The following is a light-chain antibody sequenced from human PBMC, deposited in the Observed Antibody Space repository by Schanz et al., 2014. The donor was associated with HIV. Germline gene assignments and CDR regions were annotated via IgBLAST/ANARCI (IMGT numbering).Light chain of an antibody. V-gene: IGLV1-40*01. Sequence: QSVLTQPPSVSGAPGQRITISCTGSSSTIGAGYDVHWYQQVPGTAPKLLIYENNHRPSGVADRFSGSKSGTSASLAITALQNEDEADYYCQSYDSSLSGWVFGGGTKLTVL. J-gene: IGLJ3*02. CDR3: QSYDSSLSGWV. CDR2: ENN. CDR1: SSTIGAGYD.